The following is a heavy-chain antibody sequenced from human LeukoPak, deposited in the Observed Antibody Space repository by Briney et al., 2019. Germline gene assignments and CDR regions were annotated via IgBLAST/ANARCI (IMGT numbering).Heavy chain of an antibody. Sequence: SETLSLTCTVSGESISGFYWNWIRQPPGKGLEWLGYIYYSGSTNYNPSLKSRVTISIDTSKNQFSLKLSSVTAADTAVYCCARAGYYYDSSGLLSYWYFDLWGRGTLVTVSS. CDR1: GESISGFY. CDR3: ARAGYYYDSSGLLSYWYFDL. CDR2: IYYSGST. D-gene: IGHD3-22*01. V-gene: IGHV4-59*01. J-gene: IGHJ2*01.